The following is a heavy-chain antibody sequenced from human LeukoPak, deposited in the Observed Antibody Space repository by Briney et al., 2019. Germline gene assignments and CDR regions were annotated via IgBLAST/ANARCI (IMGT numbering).Heavy chain of an antibody. CDR2: INPSGGST. J-gene: IGHJ5*02. Sequence: GASVKVSCKASGYTFTSYYMHWVRQAPGQGLEWMGIINPSGGSTSYAQKFQVRVTMTRDTSTSTVYMELSSLRSEDTAVYCCARDFLTSSTSGNWFDPWGQGTLVTVSS. D-gene: IGHD2-2*01. V-gene: IGHV1-46*01. CDR3: ARDFLTSSTSGNWFDP. CDR1: GYTFTSYY.